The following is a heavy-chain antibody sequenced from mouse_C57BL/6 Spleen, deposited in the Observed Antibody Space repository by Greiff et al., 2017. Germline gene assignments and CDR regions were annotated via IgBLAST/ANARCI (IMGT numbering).Heavy chain of an antibody. J-gene: IGHJ4*01. Sequence: QVQLQQPGAELVMPGASVKLSCKASGYTFTSYWMHWVKQRPGQGLEWIGEIDPSDSYTNYNQKFKGKSTLTVDKSTRTAYMQLSSLTSGDSAVYYCARGGDSNGAMDYWGQGTSVTVSS. D-gene: IGHD2-5*01. V-gene: IGHV1-69*01. CDR2: IDPSDSYT. CDR3: ARGGDSNGAMDY. CDR1: GYTFTSYW.